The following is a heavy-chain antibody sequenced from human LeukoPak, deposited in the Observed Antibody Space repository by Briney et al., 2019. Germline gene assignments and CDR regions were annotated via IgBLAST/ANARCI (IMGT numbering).Heavy chain of an antibody. CDR1: GGSISSGGSY. CDR2: IYHSGST. V-gene: IGHV4-30-2*01. Sequence: SQTLSLTCTLSGGSISSGGSYWSWIRQPPGKGLEWIGYIYHSGSTYYNPSLKSRVTISVDTSKNQFSLKLSSVTAADTAVYYCARRSIAAAPSPVVYWGQGTLVTVSS. D-gene: IGHD6-13*01. J-gene: IGHJ4*02. CDR3: ARRSIAAAPSPVVY.